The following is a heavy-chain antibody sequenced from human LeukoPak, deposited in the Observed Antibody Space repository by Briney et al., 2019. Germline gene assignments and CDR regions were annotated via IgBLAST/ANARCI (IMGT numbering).Heavy chain of an antibody. Sequence: GGSLRLSCVGSGFTFSSYSMNWVRQAPGKGLEWIAYISGYIQYADSVKGRFTISRDNAKNSLYLQMSNLRAEDTAVYFCARGGGLDVWGQGATVTVSS. CDR2: ISGYI. J-gene: IGHJ6*02. CDR3: ARGGGLDV. D-gene: IGHD3-16*01. V-gene: IGHV3-21*05. CDR1: GFTFSSYS.